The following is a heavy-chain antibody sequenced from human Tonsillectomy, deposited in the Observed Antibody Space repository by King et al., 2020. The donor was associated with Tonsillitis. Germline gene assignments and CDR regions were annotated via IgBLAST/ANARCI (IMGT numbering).Heavy chain of an antibody. CDR1: VYSFTSYW. CDR2: LDPSDSYT. J-gene: IGHJ4*02. CDR3: VGNGEEIDY. V-gene: IGHV5-10-1*03. D-gene: IGHD4-17*01. Sequence: QLVQSGAEVKKPGESLRISCKGSVYSFTSYWIRWVRQMPGKGLEWRGWLDPSDSYTNYSPAFQGHVTISADKSISTAYLQWSSLKASDTAMYYCVGNGEEIDYWGQGTLVTVSS.